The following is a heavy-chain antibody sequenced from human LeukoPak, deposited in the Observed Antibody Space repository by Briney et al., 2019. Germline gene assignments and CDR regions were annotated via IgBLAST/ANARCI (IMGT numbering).Heavy chain of an antibody. V-gene: IGHV1-18*01. CDR1: GYTLTSYG. Sequence: ASVKVSCKASGYTLTSYGISWVRQAPGQGLEWMGWISAYIGNINYAQSLQGRVTMTTDTSTSTAYMELRSLTSDDTAVYYCARDRGDMWNGDDYDIWGQGTMVTVTS. D-gene: IGHD1-1*01. J-gene: IGHJ3*02. CDR3: ARDRGDMWNGDDYDI. CDR2: ISAYIGNI.